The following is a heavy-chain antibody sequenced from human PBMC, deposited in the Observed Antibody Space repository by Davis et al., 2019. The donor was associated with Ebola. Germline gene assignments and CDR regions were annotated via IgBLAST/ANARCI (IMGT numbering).Heavy chain of an antibody. V-gene: IGHV3-73*01. Sequence: GESLKISCAASGFTFSGSAMHWVRQASGKGLEWVGRIRSKANSYATAYAASVKGRFTISRDNSKNTLYLQMNSLRAEDTAVYYCAKDQALWIPWYFDYWGQGTLVTVSS. CDR3: AKDQALWIPWYFDY. J-gene: IGHJ4*02. CDR2: IRSKANSYAT. CDR1: GFTFSGSA. D-gene: IGHD2-21*01.